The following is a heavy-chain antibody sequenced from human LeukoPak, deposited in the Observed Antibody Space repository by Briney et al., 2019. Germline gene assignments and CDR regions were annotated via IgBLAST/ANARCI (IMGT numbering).Heavy chain of an antibody. J-gene: IGHJ5*02. CDR2: IYYSGST. V-gene: IGHV4-31*03. CDR3: ARDEVTTGFDP. D-gene: IGHD4-17*01. CDR1: GGSISSGGYY. Sequence: SQTLSLTCTVSGGSISSGGYYWSWIRQHPGKGLEWIGYIYYSGSTYYNPSLKSRVTISVDTSKNRFSLKLSSVTAADTAVYYCARDEVTTGFDPWGQGTLVTVSS.